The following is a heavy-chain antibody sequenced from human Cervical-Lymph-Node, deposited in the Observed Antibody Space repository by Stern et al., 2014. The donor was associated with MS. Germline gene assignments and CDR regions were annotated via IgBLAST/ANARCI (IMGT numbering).Heavy chain of an antibody. Sequence: VQLVESGGGLVQPGGSLRLSCAASGFTFSSYAMSWVRQAPGKGLEWVSAISGSGGSTYYADSVKGRFTISRDNSKNTLYLQMNSLRAEDTAVYYCAKDLRNYYGSDPYYFDYWGQGTLVTVSS. J-gene: IGHJ4*02. D-gene: IGHD3-10*01. CDR3: AKDLRNYYGSDPYYFDY. V-gene: IGHV3-23*04. CDR2: ISGSGGST. CDR1: GFTFSSYA.